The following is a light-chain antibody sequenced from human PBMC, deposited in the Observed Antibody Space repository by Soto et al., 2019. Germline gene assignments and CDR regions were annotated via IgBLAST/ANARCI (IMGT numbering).Light chain of an antibody. CDR2: GAS. CDR1: QSVSSN. J-gene: IGKJ3*01. Sequence: EIVMTQSPATLSVSPGERATLSCRASQSVSSNLAWYQQKPGQAPRLLIYGASTRATGIPARFSGSGSGTDFTLTISSLHSEDFAVCYCQQYNNWPPLTFGPGTKVDIK. CDR3: QQYNNWPPLT. V-gene: IGKV3-15*01.